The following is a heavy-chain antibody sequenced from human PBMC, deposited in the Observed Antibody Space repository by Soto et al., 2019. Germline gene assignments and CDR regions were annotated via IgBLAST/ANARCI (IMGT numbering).Heavy chain of an antibody. J-gene: IGHJ4*02. D-gene: IGHD6-13*01. V-gene: IGHV4-31*03. CDR1: GGSINSGGYY. Sequence: QVQLQESGPGLVKPSQTLSLICTVSGGSINSGGYYWNWIRQHPGKGLEWIGYIYYSGSTYYNPCLRSRVTISADPSENQFSLKLSSVTAADTAVYFCARGNRESGYSSSWVFDYWGQGTLVNVSS. CDR3: ARGNRESGYSSSWVFDY. CDR2: IYYSGST.